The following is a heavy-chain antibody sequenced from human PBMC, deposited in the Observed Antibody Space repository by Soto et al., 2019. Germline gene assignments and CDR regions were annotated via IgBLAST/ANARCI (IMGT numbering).Heavy chain of an antibody. CDR3: ARDGNDYGDYPLTRSFDY. V-gene: IGHV4-4*02. D-gene: IGHD4-17*01. CDR1: GGSISSSNW. J-gene: IGHJ4*02. CDR2: IYHSGST. Sequence: QVQLQESGPGLVKPSGTLSLTCAVSGGSISSSNWWSWVRQPPGKGLEWIGEIYHSGSTNYNPSLKSRVTISVDKSKNQFSLKLSSVTAADTAVYYCARDGNDYGDYPLTRSFDYWGQGTLVTVSS.